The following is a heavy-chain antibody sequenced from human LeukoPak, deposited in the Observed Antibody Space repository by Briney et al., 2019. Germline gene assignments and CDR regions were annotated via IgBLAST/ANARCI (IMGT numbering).Heavy chain of an antibody. CDR1: EYTFTGYY. CDR2: INPNSGGT. CDR3: AKAVLLWFGEPPSWFDP. V-gene: IGHV1-2*02. D-gene: IGHD3-10*01. Sequence: ASVKVSCKASEYTFTGYYMHWVRQAPGQGLEWMGWINPNSGGTNYAQKFQGRVTMTRDTSISTAYMELSRPRSDDTAVYYCAKAVLLWFGEPPSWFDPWGQGTLVTVSS. J-gene: IGHJ5*02.